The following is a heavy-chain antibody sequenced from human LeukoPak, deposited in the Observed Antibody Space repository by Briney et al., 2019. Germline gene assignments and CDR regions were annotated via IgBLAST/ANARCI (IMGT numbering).Heavy chain of an antibody. CDR1: EFSFSTYA. V-gene: IGHV3-23*01. D-gene: IGHD4/OR15-4a*01. CDR2: IRDNGEST. J-gene: IGHJ4*02. CDR3: ARQTIIYGDYSDY. Sequence: GGSLRLSCAASEFSFSTYAMSWVRQAPGKGLEWVAGIRDNGESTFYRDSVKGRFTISRDNSKNTLYLQMNSLRAEDTAIYYCARQTIIYGDYSDYWGQGTLVTVSS.